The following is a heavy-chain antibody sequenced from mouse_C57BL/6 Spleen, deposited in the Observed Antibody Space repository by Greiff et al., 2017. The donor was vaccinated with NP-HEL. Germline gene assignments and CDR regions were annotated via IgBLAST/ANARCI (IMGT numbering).Heavy chain of an antibody. J-gene: IGHJ1*03. CDR2: IYPSDSET. CDR1: GYTFTSYW. CDR3: ARRITTVVEGGYFDV. D-gene: IGHD1-1*01. Sequence: QVQLQQPGAELVRPGSSVKLSCKASGYTFTSYWMDWVKQRPGQGLEWIGNIYPSDSETHYNQKFKDKATLTVDKSSSTAYMQLSSLTSEDSAVYYCARRITTVVEGGYFDVWGTGTTVTVSS. V-gene: IGHV1-61*01.